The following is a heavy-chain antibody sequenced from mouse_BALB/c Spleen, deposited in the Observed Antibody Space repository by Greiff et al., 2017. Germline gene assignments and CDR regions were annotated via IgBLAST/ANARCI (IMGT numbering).Heavy chain of an antibody. Sequence: DVQLQESGPGLVKPSQSLSLTCTVTGYSITSDKAWNWIRQFPGNKLECMCYISYSGSTSYNPSLKSRITITRDTSKNQFFLQLNAVTTEDTATYYCARDDGRGFAYWGQGTLVTVSA. CDR3: ARDDGRGFAY. J-gene: IGHJ3*01. CDR2: ISYSGST. D-gene: IGHD2-3*01. CDR1: GYSITSDKA. V-gene: IGHV3-2*02.